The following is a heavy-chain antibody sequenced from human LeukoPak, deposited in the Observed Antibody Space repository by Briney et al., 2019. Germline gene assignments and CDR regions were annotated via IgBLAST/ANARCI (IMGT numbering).Heavy chain of an antibody. CDR1: GGTFSSYA. V-gene: IGHV1-69*05. J-gene: IGHJ4*02. CDR2: IIPIFGTA. Sequence: GSSVKVSCKASGGTFSSYAISWVRQAPGQGLEWMGGIIPIFGTANYAQKFQGGVTITTDESTSTAYMELSSLRSEDTAVYYCARRGSRVKYYYDSSGYSFDYWGQGTLVTVSS. CDR3: ARRGSRVKYYYDSSGYSFDY. D-gene: IGHD3-22*01.